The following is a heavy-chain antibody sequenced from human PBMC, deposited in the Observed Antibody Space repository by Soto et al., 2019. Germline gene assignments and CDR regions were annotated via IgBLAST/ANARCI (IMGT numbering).Heavy chain of an antibody. CDR2: IKSKTDGGTT. CDR3: TTEFYASYYYYGMDV. V-gene: IGHV3-15*07. J-gene: IGHJ6*02. CDR1: GFTFSNAW. Sequence: GGSLRLSCAASGFTFSNAWMNWVRQAPGKGLEWVGRIKSKTDGGTTDYAAPVKGRFTISRDDSKNTLYLQMNSLKTEDTAVYYCTTEFYASYYYYGMDVWGQGTTVTVSS. D-gene: IGHD4-17*01.